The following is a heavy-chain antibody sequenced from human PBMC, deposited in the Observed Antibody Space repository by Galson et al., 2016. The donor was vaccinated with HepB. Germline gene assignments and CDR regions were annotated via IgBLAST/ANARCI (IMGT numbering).Heavy chain of an antibody. V-gene: IGHV3-53*04. CDR3: ARAYDFWSGRYYYAMDV. D-gene: IGHD3-3*01. CDR2: IYSADTGGTT. J-gene: IGHJ6*02. CDR1: GFTVSRNY. Sequence: SLRLSCAASGFTVSRNYMTWVRQAPGKGLEWVSVIYSADTGGTTYYADSVQGRFTISRHNSKNPLYLQMNSLRHEDTAVYYCARAYDFWSGRYYYAMDVWGQGTTVTVS.